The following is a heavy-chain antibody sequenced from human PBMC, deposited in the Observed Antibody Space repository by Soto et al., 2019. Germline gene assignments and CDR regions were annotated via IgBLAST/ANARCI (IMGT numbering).Heavy chain of an antibody. CDR3: AREIRNQSGDSQHWYFDL. CDR1: GGSIRSSTYY. V-gene: IGHV4-31*03. D-gene: IGHD1-1*01. J-gene: IGHJ2*01. CDR2: IYFSGST. Sequence: QLQLQESGPGLVGPSQTLSLTCTVSGGSIRSSTYYWTWIRHHPGKGLEWVGFIYFSGSTFYNPSLESRVTISLDQSRNQFSLKLTSVTAADSAVYYCAREIRNQSGDSQHWYFDLWGRGTQVAVSS.